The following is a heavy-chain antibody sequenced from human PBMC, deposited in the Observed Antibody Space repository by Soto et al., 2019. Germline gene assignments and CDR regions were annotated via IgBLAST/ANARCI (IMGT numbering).Heavy chain of an antibody. Sequence: SETLSLTCTVSGGSISSSSYYWGWIRQPPGKGLEWIGSIYYSGSTNYNPSLKSRVTITIDTSKNQFSLNLNPVTAADTAVYYCARLYDTSGYYYGMDVWGQGTTVTVSS. CDR3: ARLYDTSGYYYGMDV. CDR1: GGSISSSSYY. D-gene: IGHD3-22*01. J-gene: IGHJ6*02. V-gene: IGHV4-39*07. CDR2: IYYSGST.